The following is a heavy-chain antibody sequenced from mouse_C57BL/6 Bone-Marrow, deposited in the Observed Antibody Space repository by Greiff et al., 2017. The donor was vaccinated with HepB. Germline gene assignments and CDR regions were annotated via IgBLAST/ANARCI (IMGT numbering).Heavy chain of an antibody. Sequence: QVQLQQSGAELVRPGTSVKLSCKASGYTFTSYWMHWVKQRPGQGLEWIGVIDPSDSYTNYNQKFKGKATLTVDTSSSTAYMQLSSLTSEDSAVYYCARPFYYGSSPWFAYWGQGTLVTVSA. CDR2: IDPSDSYT. CDR1: GYTFTSYW. CDR3: ARPFYYGSSPWFAY. V-gene: IGHV1-59*01. J-gene: IGHJ3*01. D-gene: IGHD1-1*01.